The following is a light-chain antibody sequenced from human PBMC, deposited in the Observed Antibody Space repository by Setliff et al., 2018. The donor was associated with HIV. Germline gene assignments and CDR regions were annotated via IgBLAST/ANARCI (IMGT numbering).Light chain of an antibody. CDR3: SSYTSIYTYV. V-gene: IGLV2-14*01. J-gene: IGLJ1*01. CDR1: SSDIGGYEY. CDR2: AIS. Sequence: QSVLTQPASVSGFPGQSITISCIGTSSDIGGYEYVSWYQQHAGKAPQLIIYAISHRPSGVSARFSGSKSGNMASLTVSGLRPEDSADYYCSSYTSIYTYVFGTGTKVTVL.